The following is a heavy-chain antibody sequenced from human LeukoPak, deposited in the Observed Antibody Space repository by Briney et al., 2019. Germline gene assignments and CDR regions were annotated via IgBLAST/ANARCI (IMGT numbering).Heavy chain of an antibody. CDR2: IYPGDSDT. CDR1: GYSFSSYW. J-gene: IGHJ4*02. D-gene: IGHD3-22*01. CDR3: TRATYDSSGYQRYFDQ. Sequence: GESLKISCKGSGYSFSSYWIGWVRQMPGKGLEWMGIIYPGDSDTRYSPSFQGQVTISADKSTSTAYVQWSSLKASDTAMYYCTRATYDSSGYQRYFDQWGQGTLVTVSS. V-gene: IGHV5-51*01.